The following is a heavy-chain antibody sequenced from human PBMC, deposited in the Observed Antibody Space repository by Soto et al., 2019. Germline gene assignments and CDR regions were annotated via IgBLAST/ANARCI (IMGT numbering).Heavy chain of an antibody. V-gene: IGHV3-74*01. J-gene: IGHJ4*02. Sequence: EVQLVESGGDLVQPGGSLRLSCAASGFTFSSYLMHWVRQAPGKGLVWLSRINSDGSDTSYADSVKGRFTASRDNAKNTLYLRMSSLRAEDTAVYYCARVSSSSTWYIDYWGQGTLVAVSS. CDR3: ARVSSSSTWYIDY. D-gene: IGHD6-13*01. CDR2: INSDGSDT. CDR1: GFTFSSYL.